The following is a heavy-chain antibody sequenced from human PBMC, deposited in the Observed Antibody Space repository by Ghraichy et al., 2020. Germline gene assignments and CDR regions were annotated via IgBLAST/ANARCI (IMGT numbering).Heavy chain of an antibody. D-gene: IGHD5-12*01. CDR2: ISSNGGST. J-gene: IGHJ4*02. CDR1: GFTFSSYA. CDR3: ARYSGYDYFDY. V-gene: IGHV3-64*01. Sequence: GESLNISCAASGFTFSSYAMHWVRQAPGKGLEYVSAISSNGGSTYYANSVKGRFTISRDNSKNTLYLQMGSLRAEDMAVYYCARYSGYDYFDYWGQGTLVTVSS.